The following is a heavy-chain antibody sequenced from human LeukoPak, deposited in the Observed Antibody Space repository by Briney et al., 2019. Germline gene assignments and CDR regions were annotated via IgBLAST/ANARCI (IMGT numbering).Heavy chain of an antibody. CDR1: GFTFSSYA. J-gene: IGHJ4*02. D-gene: IGHD5-12*01. CDR2: ISNSGGRT. CDR3: AKSYNGYESKPDY. V-gene: IGHV3-23*01. Sequence: GGSLRLSCAASGFTFSSYAMSWVRQAPGKGLEWVSSISNSGGRTFYTDSVKGRFTISRDNSKITLYLQMNSLRAEDTAVYYCAKSYNGYESKPDYWGQGALVTVSS.